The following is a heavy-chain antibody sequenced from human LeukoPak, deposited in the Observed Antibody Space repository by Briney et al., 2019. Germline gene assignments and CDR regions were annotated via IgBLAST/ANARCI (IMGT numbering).Heavy chain of an antibody. CDR2: IYCSGRI. CDR1: GGSISSYY. V-gene: IGHV4-59*08. D-gene: IGHD3-10*01. Sequence: RASETLSLTCTVSGGSISSYYWSWVRQPPGRGLELVGYIYCSGRINYHTSLKTRVPISVDTSKPQFSRKLGSVAAADTAVYYCARHGVKFGKTSLFDYWGQGTLVTVSS. J-gene: IGHJ4*02. CDR3: ARHGVKFGKTSLFDY.